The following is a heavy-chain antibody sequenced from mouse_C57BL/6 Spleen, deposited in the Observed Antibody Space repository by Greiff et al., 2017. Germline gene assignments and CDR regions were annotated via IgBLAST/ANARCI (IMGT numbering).Heavy chain of an antibody. D-gene: IGHD2-5*01. V-gene: IGHV1-82*01. Sequence: RVESGASVKISCKAFGYAFSSSWMNWVKQRPGKGLEWIGRIYPGDGDTNYNGKFKGKATLTADKTSSTAYIQLSSLTSEDSAVYFCARDYSNYGFAYWGQGTLVTVSA. J-gene: IGHJ3*01. CDR1: GYAFSSSW. CDR3: ARDYSNYGFAY. CDR2: IYPGDGDT.